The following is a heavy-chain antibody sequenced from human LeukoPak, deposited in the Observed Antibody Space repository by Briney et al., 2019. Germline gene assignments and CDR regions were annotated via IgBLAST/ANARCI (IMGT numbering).Heavy chain of an antibody. Sequence: GGSLRLSCAASGFTFSDYWMSWVRQAPGKGLEWVASIKFDESEKHYMDSVKGRFTVSRDSAKSSLYLQMNSLRAEDTAVYFCARVTTNGYFEYWGQGSLVTVSP. CDR3: ARVTTNGYFEY. D-gene: IGHD1-1*01. J-gene: IGHJ4*02. V-gene: IGHV3-7*04. CDR1: GFTFSDYW. CDR2: IKFDESEK.